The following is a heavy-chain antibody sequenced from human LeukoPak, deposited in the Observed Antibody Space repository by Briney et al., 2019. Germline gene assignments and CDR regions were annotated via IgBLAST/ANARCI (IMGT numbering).Heavy chain of an antibody. V-gene: IGHV1-18*01. CDR1: SYTFTSYG. Sequence: WASVKVSCKASSYTFTSYGISWVRQAPGQGLEWMGWISAYNGNTNYAQKLQGRVTMTTDTSTSTAYMELRSLRSDDTAVYYCARDQEWVFVVVPAAMLGYWGQGTLVTVSS. CDR2: ISAYNGNT. D-gene: IGHD2-2*01. J-gene: IGHJ4*02. CDR3: ARDQEWVFVVVPAAMLGY.